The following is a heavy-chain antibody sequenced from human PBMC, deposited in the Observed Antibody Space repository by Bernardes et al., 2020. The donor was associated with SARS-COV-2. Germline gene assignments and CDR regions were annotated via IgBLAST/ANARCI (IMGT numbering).Heavy chain of an antibody. V-gene: IGHV4-4*07. CDR3: ERVTAVAGNYYYYGMDV. J-gene: IGHJ6*02. D-gene: IGHD6-19*01. CDR1: GGSISSYY. Sequence: SETLSLTCTVSGGSISSYYWSWIRQPAGKGLEWIGRIYTSGSTNYNPSLKSRVTMSVDTSKNQFSLKLSSVTAADTAVYYCERVTAVAGNYYYYGMDVWGQGTTVTVSS. CDR2: IYTSGST.